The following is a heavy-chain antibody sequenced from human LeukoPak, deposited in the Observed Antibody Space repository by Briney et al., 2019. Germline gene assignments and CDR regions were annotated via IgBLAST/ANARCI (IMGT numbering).Heavy chain of an antibody. Sequence: SETLSLTCTVSGGSISSYYWSWIRQPPGKGLEWTGEINHSGSTNYNPSLKSRVTISVDTSKNQFSLKLSSVTAADTAVYYCARVLRRVAATQNGRYYFDYWGQGTLVTVSS. V-gene: IGHV4-34*01. CDR1: GGSISSYY. CDR3: ARVLRRVAATQNGRYYFDY. D-gene: IGHD2-15*01. CDR2: INHSGST. J-gene: IGHJ4*02.